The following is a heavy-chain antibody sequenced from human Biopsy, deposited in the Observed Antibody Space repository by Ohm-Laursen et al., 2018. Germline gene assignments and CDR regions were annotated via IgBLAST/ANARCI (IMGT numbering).Heavy chain of an antibody. J-gene: IGHJ4*02. V-gene: IGHV4-31*03. CDR1: GVSINTGGYY. D-gene: IGHD3-16*01. CDR2: IHYSGNT. Sequence: TLSLTCTVSGVSINTGGYYWTWIRQHPGTGLEWIAYIHYSGNTPYNPSLKSRLTISVDTSRNQFSLKLTSVTAADTALYYCTRAGGGKIYGLWGQGTLVTVSS. CDR3: TRAGGGKIYGL.